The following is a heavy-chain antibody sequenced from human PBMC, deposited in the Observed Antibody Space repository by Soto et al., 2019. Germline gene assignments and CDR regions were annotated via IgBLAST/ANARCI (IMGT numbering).Heavy chain of an antibody. CDR3: ARDHLILPPHNFFYGWDA. CDR2: IPEDGVDG. J-gene: IGHJ6*04. CDR1: GFIFSMYS. Sequence: DVKLVESGGGMVQPGDSLRLSCEVSGFIFSMYSMSWVRQTPGKGLEWVAKIPEDGVDGHYADAVKGRFTISRDNGKNSFYLKMNTRRAEDPAFYYCARDHLILPPHNFFYGWDAGGGGATVTVSS. V-gene: IGHV3-7*03.